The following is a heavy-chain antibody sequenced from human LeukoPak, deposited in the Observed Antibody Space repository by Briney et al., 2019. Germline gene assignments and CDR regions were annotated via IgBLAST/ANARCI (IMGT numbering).Heavy chain of an antibody. J-gene: IGHJ3*02. CDR2: ISAYNGNT. Sequence: ASVKVSCKASGYTFTSYGISWVRQAPGQGLEWMGWISAYNGNTNYAQKLQGRLTMTTDTSTSTAYMELRRLRYDDTAVYYCARRVEVYYDSSGYPDAFDIWGQGTMVTVPS. CDR3: ARRVEVYYDSSGYPDAFDI. CDR1: GYTFTSYG. D-gene: IGHD3-22*01. V-gene: IGHV1-18*01.